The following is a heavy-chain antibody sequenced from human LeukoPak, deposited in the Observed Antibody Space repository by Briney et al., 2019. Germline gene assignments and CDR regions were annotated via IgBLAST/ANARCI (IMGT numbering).Heavy chain of an antibody. CDR3: ARDYYYDSSGPEYYFDY. J-gene: IGHJ4*02. CDR1: GYTFTSYA. Sequence: ASVKVSCKASGYTFTSYAMHWVRQAPGQRLEWMGWINAGNGNTKYSQKFQGRVTITRDTSASTAYMEPSSLRSEDTAVYYCARDYYYDSSGPEYYFDYWGQGTLVTVSS. CDR2: INAGNGNT. D-gene: IGHD3-22*01. V-gene: IGHV1-3*01.